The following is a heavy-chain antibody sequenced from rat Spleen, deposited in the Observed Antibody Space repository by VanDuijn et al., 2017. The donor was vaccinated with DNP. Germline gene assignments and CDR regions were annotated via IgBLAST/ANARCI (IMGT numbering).Heavy chain of an antibody. CDR1: GFTFSDYY. CDR3: ATGVGGPDY. Sequence: EVQLVESGGGLVQPGRSLKLSCAASGFTFSDYYMAWVRQAPTKGLEWVASITYDGGSTYYRDSVKGRFTISRDNAKTSLYLQMDSLRSEDTATYYCATGVGGPDYWGQGVMVTVSS. J-gene: IGHJ2*01. CDR2: ITYDGGST. V-gene: IGHV5-20*01.